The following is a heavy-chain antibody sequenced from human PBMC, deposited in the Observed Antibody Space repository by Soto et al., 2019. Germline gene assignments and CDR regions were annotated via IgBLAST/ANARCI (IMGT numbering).Heavy chain of an antibody. D-gene: IGHD5-18*01. CDR1: GGSISSSNW. J-gene: IGHJ4*02. V-gene: IGHV4-4*02. Sequence: QVQLQESGPGLVKPSGTLSLTCAVSGGSISSSNWWSWVRQPPGKGLEWIGEIYHSGSTNYNPSLQRRVTISVDKSKNQFSLKLSSVTAADTAMYYCARTTAMAPFDYWGQGTLVTVSS. CDR2: IYHSGST. CDR3: ARTTAMAPFDY.